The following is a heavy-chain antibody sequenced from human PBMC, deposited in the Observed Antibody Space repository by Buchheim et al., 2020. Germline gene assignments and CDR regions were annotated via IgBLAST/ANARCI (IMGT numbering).Heavy chain of an antibody. D-gene: IGHD4-17*01. CDR1: GFTFSSYS. CDR3: ARDHGDDYGDYPIGNWFDP. V-gene: IGHV3-48*02. J-gene: IGHJ5*02. Sequence: EVQLVESGGGLVQPGGSLRLSCAASGFTFSSYSMNWVRQAPGKGLEWVSYISSSSSTIYYADSVKGRFTISRDNAKNSLYMQMNSLRDEDTAVYYCARDHGDDYGDYPIGNWFDPWGQGTL. CDR2: ISSSSSTI.